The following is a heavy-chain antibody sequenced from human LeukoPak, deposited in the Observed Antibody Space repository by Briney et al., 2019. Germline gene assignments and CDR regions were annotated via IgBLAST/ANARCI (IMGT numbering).Heavy chain of an antibody. D-gene: IGHD2-2*01. Sequence: ASVKVSCKASGYTFTIYGISWVRQAPGQGLEWMGWISAYNSNTNYAQKLQGRVAMTTDTSTSTAYMELRSLRSDDTAVYYCARVVVVPAATGIAAAGVNWFDPWGQGTLVTVSS. V-gene: IGHV1-18*04. J-gene: IGHJ5*02. CDR3: ARVVVVPAATGIAAAGVNWFDP. CDR2: ISAYNSNT. CDR1: GYTFTIYG.